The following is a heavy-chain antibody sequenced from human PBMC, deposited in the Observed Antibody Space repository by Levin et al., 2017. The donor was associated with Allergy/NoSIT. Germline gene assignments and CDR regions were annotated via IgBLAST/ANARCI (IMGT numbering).Heavy chain of an antibody. J-gene: IGHJ4*02. CDR2: IKQGGSER. Sequence: GGSLRLSCAASGFTFRNYWMSWVRQAPGKGLEWVANIKQGGSERFYVDSVKGRFTISRDNAKNSLYLQMNSLRVEDTAVYYCARDLDRYYIEYWGQGTLVTVSS. CDR1: GFTFRNYW. V-gene: IGHV3-7*04. D-gene: IGHD3/OR15-3a*01. CDR3: ARDLDRYYIEY.